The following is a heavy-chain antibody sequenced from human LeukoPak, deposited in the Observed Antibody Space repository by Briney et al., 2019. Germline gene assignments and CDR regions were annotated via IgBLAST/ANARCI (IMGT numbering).Heavy chain of an antibody. CDR2: IDPSDSYT. CDR3: ARQSGAGGPRDAFDI. J-gene: IGHJ3*02. D-gene: IGHD3-10*01. CDR1: GYSFTSYW. Sequence: GESLKISCKGSGYSFTSYWISWVRQMPGKGLEWTGRIDPSDSYTNYSPSFQGHVTISADKSISTAYLQWSSLKASDTATYYCARQSGAGGPRDAFDIWGQGTMVTVSS. V-gene: IGHV5-10-1*01.